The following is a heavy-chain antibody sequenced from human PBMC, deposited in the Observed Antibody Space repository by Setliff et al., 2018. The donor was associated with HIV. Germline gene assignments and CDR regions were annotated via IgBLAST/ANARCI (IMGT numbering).Heavy chain of an antibody. V-gene: IGHV5-51*01. CDR2: IYPGDSET. J-gene: IGHJ4*02. Sequence: GESLKISCKGSGYDFSSYWIAWVRQMPGKGLEWVGIIYPGDSETRYSPSFQGQVIISADKSVSTAYLQWNSLQTSDSGMYYCARGIAALTASFDYWGQGSLVTVSS. CDR3: ARGIAALTASFDY. CDR1: GYDFSSYW. D-gene: IGHD2-21*02.